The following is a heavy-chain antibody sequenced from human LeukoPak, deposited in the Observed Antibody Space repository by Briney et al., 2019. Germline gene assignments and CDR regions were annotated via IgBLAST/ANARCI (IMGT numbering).Heavy chain of an antibody. CDR1: GFTFSSYA. D-gene: IGHD2-2*01. CDR3: ATSVVPASNWFDP. V-gene: IGHV3-30-3*01. CDR2: ISYDGSNK. J-gene: IGHJ5*02. Sequence: GRSLRLSCAASGFTFSSYAMHWVRQAPGKGLEWVAVISYDGSNKYYADSVKGRFTISRDNSKNTLYLQMNSLRAEDTAVYYCATSVVPASNWFDPWGQGTLVTVSS.